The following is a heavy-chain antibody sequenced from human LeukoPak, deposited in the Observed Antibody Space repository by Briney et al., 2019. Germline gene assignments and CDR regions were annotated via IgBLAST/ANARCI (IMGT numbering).Heavy chain of an antibody. CDR2: IKQDGSEK. CDR1: GFTFSSYW. J-gene: IGHJ4*02. Sequence: GGSLRLSCAASGFTFSSYWMSWVRQAPGKGLEWVANIKQDGSEKYYVDSVKGRFTISRDNAKNSLYLQMNSLRAEDTAVYYCARATLGYCSSTSCYTGYFDYWGQGNLVTVSS. CDR3: ARATLGYCSSTSCYTGYFDY. V-gene: IGHV3-7*01. D-gene: IGHD2-2*02.